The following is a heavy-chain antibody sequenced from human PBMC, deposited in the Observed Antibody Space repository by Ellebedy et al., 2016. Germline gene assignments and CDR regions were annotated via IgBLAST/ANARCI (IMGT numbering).Heavy chain of an antibody. D-gene: IGHD3-10*01. CDR1: GGSFSGYY. CDR3: ARPYYYGSGGWFDP. Sequence: SETLSLXXAVYGGSFSGYYWSWIRQPPGKGLEWIGEINHSGSTNYNPSLKSRVTISVDTSKNQFSLKLSSVTAADTAVYYCARPYYYGSGGWFDPWGQGTLVTVSS. CDR2: INHSGST. J-gene: IGHJ5*02. V-gene: IGHV4-34*01.